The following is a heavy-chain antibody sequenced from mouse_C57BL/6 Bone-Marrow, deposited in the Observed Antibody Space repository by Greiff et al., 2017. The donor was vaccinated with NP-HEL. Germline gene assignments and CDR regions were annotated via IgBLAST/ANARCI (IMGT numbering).Heavy chain of an antibody. Sequence: EVKLLESGGGLVQPGGSLKLSCAASGIDFSRYWMSWVRRAPGKGLEWIGEINPDSSTINYAPSLKDKFIISRDNAKNTLYLQMSKVRSEDTALYYCAKDYYSNYGEFAYWGQGTLVTVSA. CDR2: INPDSSTI. CDR1: GIDFSRYW. J-gene: IGHJ3*01. D-gene: IGHD2-5*01. V-gene: IGHV4-1*01. CDR3: AKDYYSNYGEFAY.